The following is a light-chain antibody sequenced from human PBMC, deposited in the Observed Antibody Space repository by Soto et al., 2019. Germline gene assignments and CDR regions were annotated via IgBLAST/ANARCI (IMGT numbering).Light chain of an antibody. Sequence: IGLTQSPATLSLSPGERASLSCRASQTVGNDSAWYQVRPGQAPRPLIVDASTRATGVPPRFSGSRSGSDFTLAICCLDPEDFALYYCQQRSAWPFTFGGVTSVLIK. CDR1: QTVGND. J-gene: IGKJ4*01. V-gene: IGKV3-11*01. CDR2: DAS. CDR3: QQRSAWPFT.